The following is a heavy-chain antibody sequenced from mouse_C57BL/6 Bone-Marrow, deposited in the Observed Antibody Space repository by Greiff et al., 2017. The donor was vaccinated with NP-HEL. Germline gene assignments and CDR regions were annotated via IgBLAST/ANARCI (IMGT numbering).Heavy chain of an antibody. V-gene: IGHV1-81*01. D-gene: IGHD1-1*01. J-gene: IGHJ2*01. Sequence: QVQLKESGAELARPGASVKLSCKASGYTFTSYGISWVKQRTGQGLEWIGEIYPRSGNTYYNEKFKGKATLTADKSSSTAYMELRSLTSEDSAVYFCAHYYGSSRFDYWGQGTTLTVSS. CDR3: AHYYGSSRFDY. CDR2: IYPRSGNT. CDR1: GYTFTSYG.